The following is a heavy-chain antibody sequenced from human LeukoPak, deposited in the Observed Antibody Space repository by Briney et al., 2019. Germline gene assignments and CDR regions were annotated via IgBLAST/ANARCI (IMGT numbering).Heavy chain of an antibody. CDR2: MNPNSGNT. D-gene: IGHD2-2*01. CDR3: ARGPHEGYCSSTSCYGPHWFDP. J-gene: IGHJ5*02. CDR1: GYTFRSHG. Sequence: PSASMKVSCRASGYTFRSHGISWVRQATGQGLEWMGWMNPNSGNTGYAQKFQGRVTITRNTSISTAYMELSSLRSEDTAVYYCARGPHEGYCSSTSCYGPHWFDPWGQGTLVTVSS. V-gene: IGHV1-8*03.